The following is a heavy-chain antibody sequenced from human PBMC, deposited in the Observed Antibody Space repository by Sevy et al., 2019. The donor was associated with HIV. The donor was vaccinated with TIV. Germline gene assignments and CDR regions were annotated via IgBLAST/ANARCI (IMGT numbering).Heavy chain of an antibody. D-gene: IGHD3-10*01. CDR1: GGTFSSYA. Sequence: ASVKVSCKASGGTFSSYAISWVGQAPGQGLEWMGGIIPIFGTANYAQKFQGRVTITADKSTSTAYMELSSLRSEDTAVYYCARAPVTMVRGVTSSPFDYWGQGTLVTVSS. CDR3: ARAPVTMVRGVTSSPFDY. V-gene: IGHV1-69*06. J-gene: IGHJ4*02. CDR2: IIPIFGTA.